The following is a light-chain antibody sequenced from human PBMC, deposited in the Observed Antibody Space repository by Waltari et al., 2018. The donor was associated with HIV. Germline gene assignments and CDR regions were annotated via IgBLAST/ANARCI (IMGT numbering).Light chain of an antibody. J-gene: IGKJ2*01. CDR1: QNIGTS. CDR2: QAS. Sequence: DIRLTQTPSTLSAAVRDTVTITCRASQNIGTSLAWYQQKPGKAPTILIYQASTLQNGVSSRFSGSGSGTEFTLTITSLQRDDFASYFCQQYETYYTFGQGSRLE. CDR3: QQYETYYT. V-gene: IGKV1-5*03.